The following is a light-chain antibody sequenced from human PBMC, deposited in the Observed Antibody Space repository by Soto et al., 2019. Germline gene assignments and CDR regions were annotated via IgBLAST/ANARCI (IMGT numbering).Light chain of an antibody. Sequence: DIQMPQSPSSLSASVGDRVTISCRPSQPIANYLNWYQHKPGNAPKLLIYAASSLQTGVPSRFSGSGSGTDFTLTINSLQPEDFATYFCHQSHSSPYTFGQGTRLEIK. CDR3: HQSHSSPYT. CDR2: AAS. CDR1: QPIANY. V-gene: IGKV1-39*01. J-gene: IGKJ2*01.